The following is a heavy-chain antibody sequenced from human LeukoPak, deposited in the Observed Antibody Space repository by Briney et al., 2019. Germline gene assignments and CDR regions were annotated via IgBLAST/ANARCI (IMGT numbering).Heavy chain of an antibody. J-gene: IGHJ4*02. D-gene: IGHD4-17*01. CDR1: GFTFSSTG. V-gene: IGHV3-30*18. Sequence: GGSLRLSCAASGFTFSSTGMHWVRQAPGKGLEWVAVVSYDGSNKYYADSVKGRFTISRDNSKNTLYLQMNSLRAEDTALYYCAKGHYYGDYAYWGQGTLVTVSS. CDR3: AKGHYYGDYAY. CDR2: VSYDGSNK.